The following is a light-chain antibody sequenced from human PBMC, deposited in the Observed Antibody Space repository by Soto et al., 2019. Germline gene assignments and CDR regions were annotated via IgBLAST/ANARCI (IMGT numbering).Light chain of an antibody. Sequence: EIVMTQSPATLSVSPGERATLSCRASQSVSANLAWYHQNPGQPPRLLIYGASTRATGIPARFSGSGSGTEFTLPISSLQSEDFAVYYCQQYNDWPPWTFGQGTKVEIK. CDR3: QQYNDWPPWT. J-gene: IGKJ1*01. V-gene: IGKV3-15*01. CDR2: GAS. CDR1: QSVSAN.